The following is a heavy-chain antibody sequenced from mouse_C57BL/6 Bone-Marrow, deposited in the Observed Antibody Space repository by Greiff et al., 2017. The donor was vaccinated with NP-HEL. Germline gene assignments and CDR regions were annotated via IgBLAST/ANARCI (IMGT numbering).Heavy chain of an antibody. Sequence: VQLQQSGAELARPGASLKLSCKASGYTFTSYGISWVKQRTGQGLEWIGEIYPRSGNTYYNEKFKGKATLTADKSSSTAYMELRSLTSEDSAVYFCARPNYGSSFYWYFDVWGTGTTVTVSS. CDR1: GYTFTSYG. CDR2: IYPRSGNT. V-gene: IGHV1-81*01. D-gene: IGHD1-1*01. J-gene: IGHJ1*03. CDR3: ARPNYGSSFYWYFDV.